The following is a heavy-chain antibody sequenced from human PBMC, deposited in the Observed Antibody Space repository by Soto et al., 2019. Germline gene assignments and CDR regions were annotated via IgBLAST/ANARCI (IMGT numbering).Heavy chain of an antibody. CDR3: AKNLEWGGLDYYYYMDV. J-gene: IGHJ6*03. CDR1: GFTFSSYA. D-gene: IGHD3-3*01. CDR2: ISGSGGST. V-gene: IGHV3-23*01. Sequence: EVQLLESGGGLVQPGGSLRLSCAASGFTFSSYAMSWVRQAPGKGLEWVSAISGSGGSTYYADSVKGRFTISRDNSKNTLYLQMNSLRAEDTAVYYCAKNLEWGGLDYYYYMDVWGKGTTVTVSS.